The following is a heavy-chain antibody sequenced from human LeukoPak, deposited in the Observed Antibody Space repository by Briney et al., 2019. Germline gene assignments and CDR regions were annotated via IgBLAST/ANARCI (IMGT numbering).Heavy chain of an antibody. CDR2: IYYRGST. Sequence: PSETLSLTCTVSGGSISSSSYYWGWIRQPPGKGLEWIGTIYYRGSTYYNPSLKSRVSISVDTSKNRFSLKLSSVTAADTAVYFCARFQTDYDFWSGYLDYWGQGTLVTVSS. V-gene: IGHV4-39*01. CDR3: ARFQTDYDFWSGYLDY. J-gene: IGHJ4*02. D-gene: IGHD3-3*01. CDR1: GGSISSSSYY.